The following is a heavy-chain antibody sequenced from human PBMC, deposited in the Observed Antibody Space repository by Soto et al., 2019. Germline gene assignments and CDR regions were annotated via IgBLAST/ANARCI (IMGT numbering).Heavy chain of an antibody. D-gene: IGHD2-8*01. Sequence: GESLKISCKASGYSFSDYWIGWVRQMPGRGLEWMGIIYPGDSHTRHSASFQGQVTISADKSISTTFLQWSILKASHTAMYYRATRGLYCATSTCRFDHLGQGTLVPVSP. CDR2: IYPGDSHT. CDR1: GYSFSDYW. CDR3: ATRGLYCATSTCRFDH. J-gene: IGHJ5*02. V-gene: IGHV5-51*01.